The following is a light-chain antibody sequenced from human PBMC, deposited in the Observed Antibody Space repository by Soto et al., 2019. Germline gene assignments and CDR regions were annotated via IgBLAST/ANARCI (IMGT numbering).Light chain of an antibody. CDR3: QSYDSSLSGSYV. CDR1: SSNIGAGYD. Sequence: QSVLTQPPSVSGAPGQWVTISCTGSSSNIGAGYDVHWYQRLPGTAPKVLIYGNNNRPSGVPDRFSGSKSGTSASLAITGLQAEDEADYYCQSYDSSLSGSYVFGTGTKLTVL. CDR2: GNN. J-gene: IGLJ1*01. V-gene: IGLV1-40*01.